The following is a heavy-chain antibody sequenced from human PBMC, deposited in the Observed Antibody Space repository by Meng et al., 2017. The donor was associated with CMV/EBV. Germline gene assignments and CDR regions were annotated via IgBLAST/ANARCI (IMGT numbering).Heavy chain of an antibody. CDR3: AREDCSSTSCYTGYYGMDV. CDR2: IKQDGSEK. V-gene: IGHV3-7*01. Sequence: GESLKISCAASGFTFSSYWMSWVRQAPGKGLEWVANIKQDGSEKYYVDSVKGRFTISRDNAKNSLYLQMNSLRAEGTAVYYCAREDCSSTSCYTGYYGMDVWGQGTTVTVSS. CDR1: GFTFSSYW. D-gene: IGHD2-2*02. J-gene: IGHJ6*02.